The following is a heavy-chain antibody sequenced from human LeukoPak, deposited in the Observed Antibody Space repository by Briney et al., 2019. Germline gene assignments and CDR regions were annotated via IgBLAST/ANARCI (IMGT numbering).Heavy chain of an antibody. J-gene: IGHJ3*02. CDR2: INHSGST. CDR3: ARRFHLVYYGSGRAFDI. V-gene: IGHV4-34*01. D-gene: IGHD3-10*01. CDR1: GGSFSGYY. Sequence: SETLSLTCAVYGGSFSGYYWSWIRQPPGKGLEWIGEINHSGSTNYNPSLKSRVTISVDTSKNQFSLKLSSVTAADTAVYYCARRFHLVYYGSGRAFDIWGQGTLVTVSS.